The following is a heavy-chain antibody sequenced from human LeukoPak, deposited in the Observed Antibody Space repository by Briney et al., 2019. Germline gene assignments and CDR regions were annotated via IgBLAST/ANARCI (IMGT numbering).Heavy chain of an antibody. CDR1: GGSISSYY. CDR3: ARAWYSSSWYYYYGMDV. V-gene: IGHV4-59*01. CDR2: IYCSGST. Sequence: KPSETLSLTCTVSGGSISSYYWSWIRQPPGKGLEWIGYIYCSGSTNYNPSLKSRVTISVDTSKNQFSLKLSSVTAADTGVYYCARAWYSSSWYYYYGMDVWGQGITVTVSS. D-gene: IGHD6-13*01. J-gene: IGHJ6*02.